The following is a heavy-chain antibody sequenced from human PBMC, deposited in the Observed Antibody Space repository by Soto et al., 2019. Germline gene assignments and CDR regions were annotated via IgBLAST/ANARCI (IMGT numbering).Heavy chain of an antibody. CDR2: IWYDGSNK. D-gene: IGHD2-2*01. CDR1: GFTFSNYG. CDR3: ARGYCITTTCNAGFDY. Sequence: PGGSLRLSCAASGFTFSNYGMHWVRQAPGKGLEWVALIWYDGSNKYYADSVKGRFTISRDNSKNTLYLQMNSLRAEDTAVYYCARGYCITTTCNAGFDYWGQGTLVTVSS. J-gene: IGHJ4*02. V-gene: IGHV3-33*08.